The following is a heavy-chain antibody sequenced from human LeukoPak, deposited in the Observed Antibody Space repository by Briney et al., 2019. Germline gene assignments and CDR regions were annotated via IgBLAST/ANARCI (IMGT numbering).Heavy chain of an antibody. J-gene: IGHJ6*02. Sequence: GGSLRLSCAASGFTFSSYAMSWVRQAPGKGLEWVAVIWFDGSNEYYADSVKGRFTISRDNSKNTLSLQMNSLRVEDTAVYYCARDRQWLAQNYYYYYAMDVWGQGTTVTVSS. CDR1: GFTFSSYA. CDR2: IWFDGSNE. V-gene: IGHV3-33*08. CDR3: ARDRQWLAQNYYYYYAMDV. D-gene: IGHD6-19*01.